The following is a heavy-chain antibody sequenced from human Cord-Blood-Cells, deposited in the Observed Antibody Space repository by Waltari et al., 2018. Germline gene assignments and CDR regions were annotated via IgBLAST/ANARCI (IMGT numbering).Heavy chain of an antibody. CDR3: AREGYSSSWYDAFDI. CDR2: IIPIFGTA. J-gene: IGHJ3*02. Sequence: QVQLVQSGAEVKKPGSSVKVSCKASGGHFSRYAISWVRQAPGQGLEWMGGIIPIFGTANDAQKFQGRVTITADESTSTAYMELSSLRSEDTAVYYCAREGYSSSWYDAFDIWGQGTMVTVSS. D-gene: IGHD6-13*01. CDR1: GGHFSRYA. V-gene: IGHV1-69*01.